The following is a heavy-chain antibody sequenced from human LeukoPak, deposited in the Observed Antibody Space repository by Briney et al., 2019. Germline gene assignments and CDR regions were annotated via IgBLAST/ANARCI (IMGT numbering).Heavy chain of an antibody. V-gene: IGHV3-20*04. D-gene: IGHD2-2*01. CDR3: ARAPITSPFYFDY. CDR2: INWNGGST. J-gene: IGHJ4*02. Sequence: GGSLRLSCTASGFAFDEHGMSWVRQVPGKGLEWVSGINWNGGSTGYADPLRGRFTISRDNAKNSLYLQMDSLRAEDTALYYCARAPITSPFYFDYWGQGTLVTVSS. CDR1: GFAFDEHG.